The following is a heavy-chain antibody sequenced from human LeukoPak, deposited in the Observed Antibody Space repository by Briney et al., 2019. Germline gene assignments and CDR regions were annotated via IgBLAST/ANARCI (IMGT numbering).Heavy chain of an antibody. J-gene: IGHJ4*02. V-gene: IGHV3-30*04. CDR2: ISYDGSNK. CDR1: GFTFSSYA. CDR3: ARVWGCSSTSCYEGTFDY. D-gene: IGHD2-2*01. Sequence: GRSLRLSCAASGFTFSSYAMHWVRQAPGKGLEWVAVISYDGSNKYYADSVKGRFTISRDNSKNTLYLQMNSLRAEDTAAYYCARVWGCSSTSCYEGTFDYWGQGTLVTVSS.